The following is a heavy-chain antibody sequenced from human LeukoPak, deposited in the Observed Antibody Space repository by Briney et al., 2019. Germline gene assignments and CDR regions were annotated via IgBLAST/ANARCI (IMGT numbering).Heavy chain of an antibody. Sequence: ASVKVSCKASGYTFTCYYMHWVRQAPGQGLKWMGWINPNSGGTNYAQKFRGRVTMTRDTSISTAYMELSRLRSDDTAVYYCARALPHYDILTGYYGGYYYYGMDVWGQGTTVTVSS. V-gene: IGHV1-2*02. CDR3: ARALPHYDILTGYYGGYYYYGMDV. D-gene: IGHD3-9*01. J-gene: IGHJ6*02. CDR2: INPNSGGT. CDR1: GYTFTCYY.